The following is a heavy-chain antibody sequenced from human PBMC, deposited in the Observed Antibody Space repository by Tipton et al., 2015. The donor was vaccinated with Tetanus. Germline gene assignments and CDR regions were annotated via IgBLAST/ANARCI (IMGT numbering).Heavy chain of an antibody. CDR2: ISGSRLTP. J-gene: IGHJ6*04. CDR1: GSTFTSYT. D-gene: IGHD1-14*01. Sequence: GSLRLSCAASGSTFTSYTMNWVRQAPGNGLEWVAAISGSRLTPYYADSVKGRFTISRDNSKNTLSLQLNSLRADDTAIYYCAKEALGVLNLWGKGTTVIVSS. CDR3: AKEALGVLNL. V-gene: IGHV3-23*01.